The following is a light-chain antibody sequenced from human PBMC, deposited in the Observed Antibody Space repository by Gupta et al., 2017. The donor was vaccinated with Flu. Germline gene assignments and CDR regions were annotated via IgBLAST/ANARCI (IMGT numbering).Light chain of an antibody. Sequence: VTITCRASQSISSYLNWYQQKPGKAPKLLIYASSSLQSGVPSRFSGSGSGTDFTLTISSLQPEDFATYYCQQSFSAPRTFGQGTKVEIK. CDR2: ASS. CDR3: QQSFSAPRT. V-gene: IGKV1-39*01. J-gene: IGKJ1*01. CDR1: QSISSY.